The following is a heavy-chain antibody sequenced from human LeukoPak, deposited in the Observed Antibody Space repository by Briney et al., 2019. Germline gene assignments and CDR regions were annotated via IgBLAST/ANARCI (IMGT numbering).Heavy chain of an antibody. V-gene: IGHV1-2*06. D-gene: IGHD3-9*01. CDR3: ARDFAGYYFDY. CDR2: INPNSGGT. J-gene: IGHJ4*02. CDR1: GYTFTGYY. Sequence: ASVKVSCKASGYTFTGYYMHRVRQAPGQGLEWMGRINPNSGGTIYAQKFQGRVTMTRDTSISTGYMELSRLRSDDTAIYYCARDFAGYYFDYWGQGTLVTVSS.